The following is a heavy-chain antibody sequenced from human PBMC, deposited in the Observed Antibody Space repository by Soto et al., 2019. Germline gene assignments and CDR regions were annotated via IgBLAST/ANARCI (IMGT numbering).Heavy chain of an antibody. CDR2: VYYGGAIFYSGNI. V-gene: IGHV4-39*01. Sequence: SETLSLTCTVSGDSISSSNSHWGWTRQPPGKGLEYIGSVYYGGAIFYSGNIYYNPSLKSRVTISVDTSKNQFSLRLSSVTAADTGVYYCVRYDRVNMKPYSPEGFHIWGQGTMVTVSS. D-gene: IGHD2-21*01. J-gene: IGHJ3*02. CDR3: VRYDRVNMKPYSPEGFHI. CDR1: GDSISSSNSH.